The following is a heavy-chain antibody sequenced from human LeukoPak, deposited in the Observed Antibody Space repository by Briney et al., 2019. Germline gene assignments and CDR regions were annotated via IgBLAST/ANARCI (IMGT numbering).Heavy chain of an antibody. D-gene: IGHD1-26*01. J-gene: IGHJ4*02. CDR1: GFTVSSSY. Sequence: GGSLRLSCAASGFTVSSSYMSWVRQAPGRGLEWVSVIDSGGDTYYADSVKGRFTMSRDNSKNALYLQMNSLRAEDTAMYYCARDKYSGSYTPWNYFDYWGQGTLVTVSS. CDR2: IDSGGDT. CDR3: ARDKYSGSYTPWNYFDY. V-gene: IGHV3-53*01.